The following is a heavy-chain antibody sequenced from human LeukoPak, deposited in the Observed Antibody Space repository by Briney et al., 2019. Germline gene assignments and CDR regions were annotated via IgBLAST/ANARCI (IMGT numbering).Heavy chain of an antibody. CDR3: ARVRSISSNYHYYMDV. CDR2: ISSSSSYI. V-gene: IGHV3-21*01. CDR1: GFTFRNYG. D-gene: IGHD6-19*01. Sequence: PGGSLRLSCAASGFTFRNYGMHWVRQAPGKGLEWVSSISSSSSYIYYADSVKGRFTISRDNAKNSLYLQMNSLRAEDTAVYYCARVRSISSNYHYYMDVWGKGTTVTVSS. J-gene: IGHJ6*03.